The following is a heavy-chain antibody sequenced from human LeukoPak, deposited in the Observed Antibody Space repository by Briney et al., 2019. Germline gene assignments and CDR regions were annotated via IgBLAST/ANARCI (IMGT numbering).Heavy chain of an antibody. Sequence: SETLSLTCTVSGDSISSYYWSWIRQPPGKGLEWIGYIYYSGSTNYNPSLKSRVTISVDTSKNQFSLKLSSVTAADTAVYYCARQSITMVRGVLYNWFDPWGQGTLVTVSS. CDR2: IYYSGST. J-gene: IGHJ5*02. D-gene: IGHD3-10*01. CDR3: ARQSITMVRGVLYNWFDP. V-gene: IGHV4-59*08. CDR1: GDSISSYY.